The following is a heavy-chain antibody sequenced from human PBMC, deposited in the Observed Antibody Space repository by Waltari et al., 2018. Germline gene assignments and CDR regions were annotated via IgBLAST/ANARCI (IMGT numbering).Heavy chain of an antibody. CDR2: INHSGST. J-gene: IGHJ4*02. Sequence: QVPLQQWGAGLLKPSETLSLTCAVYGGSFSNYYWSWIRQPPGKGLEWIGEINHSGSTNYNPSLKSRVTISVDTSRNHISLSLNSVTAADTAVYYCARGRGVFGYWGQGTLVTVSS. V-gene: IGHV4-34*01. CDR1: GGSFSNYY. D-gene: IGHD3-10*01. CDR3: ARGRGVFGY.